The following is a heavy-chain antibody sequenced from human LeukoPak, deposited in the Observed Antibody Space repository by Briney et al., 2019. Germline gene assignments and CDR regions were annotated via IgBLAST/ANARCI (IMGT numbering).Heavy chain of an antibody. CDR3: ARFHYGNSHAKNWFDP. J-gene: IGHJ5*02. Sequence: GGSLRLSCAASGFSFSDYFMSWIRQAPGKGLEWVSYISSSGTTISYADSVKGRFTISRDNARNSLFLQMNSLRAEDTAVYYCARFHYGNSHAKNWFDPWGQGTLVTVSS. CDR2: ISSSGTTI. CDR1: GFSFSDYF. D-gene: IGHD5-18*01. V-gene: IGHV3-11*01.